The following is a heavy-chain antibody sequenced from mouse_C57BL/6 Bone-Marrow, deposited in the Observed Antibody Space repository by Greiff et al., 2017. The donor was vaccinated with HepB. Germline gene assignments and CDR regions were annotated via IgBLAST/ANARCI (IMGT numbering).Heavy chain of an antibody. CDR3: ASRWY. CDR2: ISDGGSYT. Sequence: EVKLMESGGGLVKPGGSLKLSCAASGFTFSSYAMSWVRQTPEKRLEWVATISDGGSYTYYPDNVKGRFTISRDNAKNNLYLQMRHLKSEDTAMYYCASRWYWGQGTTLTVSS. V-gene: IGHV5-4*03. CDR1: GFTFSSYA. J-gene: IGHJ2*01.